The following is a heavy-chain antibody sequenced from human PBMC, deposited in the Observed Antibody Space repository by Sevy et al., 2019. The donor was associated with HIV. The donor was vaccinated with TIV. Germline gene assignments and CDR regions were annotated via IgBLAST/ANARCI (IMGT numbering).Heavy chain of an antibody. J-gene: IGHJ4*02. V-gene: IGHV1-18*01. D-gene: IGHD2-15*01. Sequence: ASVKVSYKASGYTFTSYRLTWVRQAPGQGLEWMGWISAHNGDTNYARKLQGRVTMVTDTSTSTAYMELRSLRSDDTAIYYCARAYCSGGSCYSLAYWGQGTLVTVSS. CDR1: GYTFTSYR. CDR2: ISAHNGDT. CDR3: ARAYCSGGSCYSLAY.